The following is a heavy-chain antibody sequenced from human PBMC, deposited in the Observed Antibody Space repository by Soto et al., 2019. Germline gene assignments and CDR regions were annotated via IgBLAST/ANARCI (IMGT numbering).Heavy chain of an antibody. J-gene: IGHJ4*02. V-gene: IGHV3-7*03. Sequence: EVQLVQSGGGLVQPGGSLRLSCEASGFTFSHYWMSWVRQAPGKGLEWVAFIDQGGLETDYADSVKGRLTLSRDNAKNTVLLEMRSRRAEDTALYYCARTILRRYVDNWGQGTAVTVSS. CDR3: ARTILRRYVDN. CDR2: IDQGGLET. CDR1: GFTFSHYW.